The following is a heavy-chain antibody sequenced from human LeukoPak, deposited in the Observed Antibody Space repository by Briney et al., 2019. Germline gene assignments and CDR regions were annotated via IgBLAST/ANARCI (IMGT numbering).Heavy chain of an antibody. J-gene: IGHJ4*02. V-gene: IGHV3-9*01. CDR1: GFTFDDYA. D-gene: IGHD1-26*01. CDR3: AALDSGNYYGDY. CDR2: ISWNSGSI. Sequence: GGSLRLSCAASGFTFDDYAMHWVRQAPGQGLEWVSGISWNSGSIGYADSVKGRFTISRDNAKNSLYLQMNSLRPEDTALYYCAALDSGNYYGDYWGQGTLVTASS.